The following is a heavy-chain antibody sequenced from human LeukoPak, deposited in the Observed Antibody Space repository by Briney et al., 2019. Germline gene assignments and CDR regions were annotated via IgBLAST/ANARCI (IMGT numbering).Heavy chain of an antibody. J-gene: IGHJ4*02. CDR2: INQDASEK. V-gene: IGHV3-7*05. Sequence: GGSLRLSCAASGFTFSNYGMSWVPQAPGKGLEWVANINQDASEKYYVDSVKGRFTISRDNAKNSLYLQMNRLRAEDTDVYYCARDRVYCSGGSCENTRFDYWGQGTLVTVSS. D-gene: IGHD2-15*01. CDR1: GFTFSNYG. CDR3: ARDRVYCSGGSCENTRFDY.